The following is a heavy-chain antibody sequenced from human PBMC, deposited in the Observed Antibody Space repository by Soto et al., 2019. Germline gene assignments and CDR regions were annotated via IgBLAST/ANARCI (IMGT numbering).Heavy chain of an antibody. Sequence: GGSLRLSCAASEFTFSSYAMNWVRQAPGKGLEWVSTVSGSGGSTYYADSVKGRFTISRDNSKNTLYLQMNSLRAEDTAVYYCAKDTYYLDSSGYYVFDSWGQGTLVTVSS. D-gene: IGHD3-22*01. CDR2: VSGSGGST. V-gene: IGHV3-23*01. J-gene: IGHJ4*02. CDR3: AKDTYYLDSSGYYVFDS. CDR1: EFTFSSYA.